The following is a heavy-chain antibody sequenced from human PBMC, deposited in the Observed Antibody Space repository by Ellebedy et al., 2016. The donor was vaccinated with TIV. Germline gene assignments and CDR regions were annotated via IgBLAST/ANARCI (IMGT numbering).Heavy chain of an antibody. CDR2: MNPNSGNT. J-gene: IGHJ6*02. D-gene: IGHD3-10*01. CDR3: AKVYGSGSYLYYYYGMDV. V-gene: IGHV1-8*03. CDR1: GYTFTSYD. Sequence: AASVKVSCKASGYTFTSYDINWVRPATGQGLEWMGWMNPNSGNTGYGQKFQGRVTTTRNTSISTAYMELSSLRSEDTAVYYCAKVYGSGSYLYYYYGMDVWGQGTTVTVSS.